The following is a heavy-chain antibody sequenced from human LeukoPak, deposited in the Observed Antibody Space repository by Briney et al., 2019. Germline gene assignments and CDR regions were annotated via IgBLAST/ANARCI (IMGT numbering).Heavy chain of an antibody. CDR2: INPSGGST. V-gene: IGHV1-46*01. CDR1: GYTFTSYY. J-gene: IGHJ4*02. Sequence: VASVKVSCKASGYTFTSYYMHWVRQAPGQGLEWMGIINPSGGSTSYAQKFQGRVTMTRDTSTSTVYMELSSLRSEDTAVDYCARVKPRIGGGSIAAYDYWGQGTLVTVSS. D-gene: IGHD6-6*01. CDR3: ARVKPRIGGGSIAAYDY.